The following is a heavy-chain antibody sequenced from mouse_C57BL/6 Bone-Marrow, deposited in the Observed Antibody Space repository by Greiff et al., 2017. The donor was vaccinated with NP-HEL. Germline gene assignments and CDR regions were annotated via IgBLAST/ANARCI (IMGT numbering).Heavy chain of an antibody. Sequence: VQLQESGAELVRPGTSVKVSCKASGYAFTNYLIEWVKQRPGQGLEWIGVINPGSGGTNYNEKFKGKATLTADKSSSTAYMQLSSLTSEDSAVYFCARRGNWDTYFDVWGTGTTVTVSS. CDR3: ARRGNWDTYFDV. D-gene: IGHD4-1*02. CDR1: GYAFTNYL. CDR2: INPGSGGT. J-gene: IGHJ1*03. V-gene: IGHV1-54*01.